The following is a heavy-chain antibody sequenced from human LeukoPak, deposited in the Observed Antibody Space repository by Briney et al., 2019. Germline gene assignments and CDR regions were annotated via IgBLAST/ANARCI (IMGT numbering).Heavy chain of an antibody. J-gene: IGHJ3*02. CDR3: ASSYDSSPGDAFDT. V-gene: IGHV4-31*03. D-gene: IGHD3-22*01. Sequence: PSETLSLTCTVSGGSISSGGYYWSWIRQHPGKGLEWIGYIYYSGSTYYNPSLKSRVTISVDTSKNQFSLKLSSVTAADTAVYYCASSYDSSPGDAFDTWGQGTMVTVSS. CDR1: GGSISSGGYY. CDR2: IYYSGST.